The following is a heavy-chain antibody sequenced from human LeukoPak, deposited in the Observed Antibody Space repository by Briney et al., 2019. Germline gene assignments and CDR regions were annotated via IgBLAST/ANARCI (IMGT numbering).Heavy chain of an antibody. V-gene: IGHV3-11*01. Sequence: GGSLRLSCAAPGFTFSDYYMSWIRQAPGKGLEWVSYISSSGSTIYYADSVKGRFTISRDNSKNTLYLQINSLRAEDTAVYYCAKDHLPGIVVADRDYWGQGTLVTVSS. CDR1: GFTFSDYY. D-gene: IGHD6-19*01. CDR2: ISSSGSTI. J-gene: IGHJ4*02. CDR3: AKDHLPGIVVADRDY.